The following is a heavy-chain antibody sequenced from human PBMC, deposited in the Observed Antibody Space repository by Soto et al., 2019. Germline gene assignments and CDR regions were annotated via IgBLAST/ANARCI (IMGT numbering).Heavy chain of an antibody. D-gene: IGHD3-16*01. V-gene: IGHV1-18*01. CDR1: GYTFTNFG. CDR3: ARMATFGSLNWFDP. J-gene: IGHJ5*02. Sequence: VASVKVSCKASGYTFTNFGVTWVRRAPGQGLEWMGWISAYTDTPNYAQKFQGRVTMTRDISIATAYMELSSLRSDDTAIYYCARMATFGSLNWFDPWGQGTPVTVSS. CDR2: ISAYTDTP.